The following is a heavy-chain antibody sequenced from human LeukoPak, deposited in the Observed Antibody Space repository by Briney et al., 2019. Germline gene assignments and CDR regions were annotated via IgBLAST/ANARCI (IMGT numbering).Heavy chain of an antibody. CDR2: IIPIFGIA. CDR1: RGTFSSYA. J-gene: IGHJ4*02. Sequence: ASVKVSCKASRGTFSSYAISWVRQAPGQGLEWMGRIIPIFGIANYAQKFQGRVTITADKSTSTAYMELSSLRSEDTAVYYCARTRRDGCSPFDYWGQGTLVTVSS. D-gene: IGHD5-24*01. CDR3: ARTRRDGCSPFDY. V-gene: IGHV1-69*04.